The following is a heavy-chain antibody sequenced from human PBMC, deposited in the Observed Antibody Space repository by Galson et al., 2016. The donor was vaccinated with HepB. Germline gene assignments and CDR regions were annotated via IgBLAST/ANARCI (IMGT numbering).Heavy chain of an antibody. V-gene: IGHV4-59*11. CDR2: ISLRGSGST. D-gene: IGHD3/OR15-3a*01. CDR1: GGSISGHY. CDR3: ASHDYWNDNHDSFDI. Sequence: TLSLTCPVSGGSISGHYWSWIRQPPGQGLEWIGFISLRGSGSTSYNPSLKSRVTISGDTSKNQISLRLRPVIAADTAVYYCASHDYWNDNHDSFDIWGQGTKVTVPS. J-gene: IGHJ3*02.